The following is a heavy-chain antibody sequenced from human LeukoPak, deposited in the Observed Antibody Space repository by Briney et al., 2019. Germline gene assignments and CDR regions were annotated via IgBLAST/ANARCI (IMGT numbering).Heavy chain of an antibody. V-gene: IGHV3-23*01. CDR2: MSGSGGST. J-gene: IGHJ4*02. D-gene: IGHD1-26*01. CDR3: AKVVGPLHPPGLCFDY. Sequence: GGSLRLSCAASGFTFSSYAMSWVRQAPGKGLEWVSAMSGSGGSTCYADSVKGRFTISRDNSKNTLYLQMNSLRAEDTAVYYCAKVVGPLHPPGLCFDYWGQGTLVTVSS. CDR1: GFTFSSYA.